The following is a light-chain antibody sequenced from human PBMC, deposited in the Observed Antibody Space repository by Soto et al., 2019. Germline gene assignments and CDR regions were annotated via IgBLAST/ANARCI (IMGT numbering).Light chain of an antibody. CDR3: NSYAGSNNWV. Sequence: QSAPTQPPSASGSPGQSVTNSCTGTSSDVGGYNYVSWYQQHPGKAPKLMIYEVSKRPSGVPDRFSGSKSGNTASLTVSGLQAEDEADYYCNSYAGSNNWVFGGGTKLTVL. J-gene: IGLJ3*02. CDR1: SSDVGGYNY. CDR2: EVS. V-gene: IGLV2-8*01.